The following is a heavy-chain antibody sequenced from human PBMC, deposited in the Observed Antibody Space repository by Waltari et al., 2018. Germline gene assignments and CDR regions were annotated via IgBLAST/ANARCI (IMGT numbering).Heavy chain of an antibody. CDR1: GGSISSGGYY. CDR2: IYYSAST. CDR3: AIDQGSSSWYGKSPLGY. J-gene: IGHJ4*02. V-gene: IGHV4-31*03. Sequence: QVQLQESGPGLVKPSQTLSLTCTVSGGSISSGGYYWRWIRQHPGKGLEWIGYIYYSASTYYNPSLKSRVTISVATSKNQFSLKLSSVTAADTAVYYCAIDQGSSSWYGKSPLGYCGQGTLVTVSS. D-gene: IGHD6-13*01.